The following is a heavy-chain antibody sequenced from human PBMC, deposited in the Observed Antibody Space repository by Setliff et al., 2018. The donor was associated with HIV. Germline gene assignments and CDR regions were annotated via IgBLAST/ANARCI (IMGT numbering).Heavy chain of an antibody. Sequence: PSETLSLTCGVSDASFGGVYWTWVRQSPQKGLEWIGESNQSGSTSYNPSLKSRATISVDTSEKKISLTLTAVTAADSGLYYCARVASWGGRGYLDIWGRASLVTVSS. CDR1: DASFGGVY. CDR3: ARVASWGGRGYLDI. J-gene: IGHJ4*01. V-gene: IGHV4-34*01. CDR2: SNQSGST. D-gene: IGHD3-3*01.